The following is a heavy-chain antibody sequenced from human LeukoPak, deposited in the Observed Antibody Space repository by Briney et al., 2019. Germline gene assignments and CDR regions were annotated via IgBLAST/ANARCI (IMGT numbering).Heavy chain of an antibody. CDR3: AKAPVTTCRGAFCYPFDY. J-gene: IGHJ4*02. D-gene: IGHD2-15*01. V-gene: IGHV3-30*02. Sequence: TGGSLRLSCAASGFAFSSYGMHWVRQAPGKGLEWVAYIHYDSTTEDYADSVKGRFTISRDNSKNTLFLQMNRLRPEDAAVYYCAKAPVTTCRGAFCYPFDYWGLGTLVTVSS. CDR1: GFAFSSYG. CDR2: IHYDSTTE.